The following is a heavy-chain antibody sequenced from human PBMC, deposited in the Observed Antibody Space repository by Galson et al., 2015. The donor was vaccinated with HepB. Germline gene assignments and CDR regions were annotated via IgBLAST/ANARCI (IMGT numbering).Heavy chain of an antibody. Sequence: SLRLSCAASGFTFSSYEMNWVRQAPGKGLEWVSYISSSGSTIYYADSVKGRFTISRDNAKNSLYLQMNSLRAEDTAVYYCASTGAMVTLDYWGQGTLVTVSS. CDR3: ASTGAMVTLDY. J-gene: IGHJ4*02. V-gene: IGHV3-48*03. D-gene: IGHD5-18*01. CDR2: ISSSGSTI. CDR1: GFTFSSYE.